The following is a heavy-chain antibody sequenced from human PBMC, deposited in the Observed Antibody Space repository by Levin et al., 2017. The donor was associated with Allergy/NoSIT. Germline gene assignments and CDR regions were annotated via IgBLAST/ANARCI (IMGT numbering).Heavy chain of an antibody. D-gene: IGHD3-16*02. CDR3: ARDLHVWGSYRPPGY. CDR2: ISSNGGST. CDR1: GFTFSSYA. Sequence: GGSLRLSCAASGFTFSSYAMHWVRQAPGKGLEYVSAISSNGGSTYYANSVKGRFTISRDNSKNTLYLQMGSLRAEDMAVYYCARDLHVWGSYRPPGYWGQGTLVTVSS. V-gene: IGHV3-64*01. J-gene: IGHJ4*02.